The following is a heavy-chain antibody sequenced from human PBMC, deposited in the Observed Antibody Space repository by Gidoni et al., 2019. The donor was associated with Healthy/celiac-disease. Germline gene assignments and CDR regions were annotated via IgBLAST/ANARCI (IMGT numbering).Heavy chain of an antibody. CDR2: IIPIFGTA. CDR3: ARPTTIYRWNDAFDI. J-gene: IGHJ3*02. Sequence: QVQLVQSGAEVKKPGSSVKVSCKASVGTFSSYAISWVRQAPGQGLEWMGGIIPIFGTANYAQKFQGRVTITADESTSTAYMGLSSLRSEDTAVYYCARPTTIYRWNDAFDIWGQGTMVTVSS. D-gene: IGHD1-26*01. V-gene: IGHV1-69*01. CDR1: VGTFSSYA.